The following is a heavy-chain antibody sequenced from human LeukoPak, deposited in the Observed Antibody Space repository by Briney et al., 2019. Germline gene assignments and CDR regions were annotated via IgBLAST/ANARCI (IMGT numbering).Heavy chain of an antibody. J-gene: IGHJ1*01. CDR2: ISAYNCNT. D-gene: IGHD1-26*01. Sequence: ASVKVSCKASGYTFTSYGIIWVRQAPGQGLEWMGWISAYNCNTKYAQKPQGTVTMTTDTSASTAYTELRSLRSDDAAVYYCARWGYSGSRKGYFQHWGQGTLVTVSS. CDR3: ARWGYSGSRKGYFQH. CDR1: GYTFTSYG. V-gene: IGHV1-18*01.